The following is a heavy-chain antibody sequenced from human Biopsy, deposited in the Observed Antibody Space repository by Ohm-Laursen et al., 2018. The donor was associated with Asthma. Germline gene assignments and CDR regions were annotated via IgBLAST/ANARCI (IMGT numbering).Heavy chain of an antibody. J-gene: IGHJ5*02. V-gene: IGHV4-31*03. CDR3: ARTTYGDDGFDP. Sequence: TLSLTCTVSGGSINIGDYCWSWIRQHPGKGLEWIGYIYYSGSTYYNPSLKSRVSILIDTSKNQFSLRLSSVTAADTAVYYCARTTYGDDGFDPWGQGTLVIVSS. D-gene: IGHD4-17*01. CDR2: IYYSGST. CDR1: GGSINIGDYC.